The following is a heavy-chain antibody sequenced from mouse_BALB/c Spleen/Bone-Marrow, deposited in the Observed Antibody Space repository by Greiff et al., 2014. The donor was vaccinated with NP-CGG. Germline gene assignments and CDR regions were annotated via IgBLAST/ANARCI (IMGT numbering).Heavy chain of an antibody. CDR1: GFTFTDYY. CDR2: IRNKANGYTT. J-gene: IGHJ1*01. D-gene: IGHD1-1*01. Sequence: DVMLVESGGGLVQPRGSLRLSCATSGFTFTDYYMSWVRQPPGKALEWLGFIRNKANGYTTEYSASVKGRFTISRDNSQSILYLQMNTLRAEDSATYYCARDRNYGSSWYFDVWGAGTTVTVSS. V-gene: IGHV7-3*02. CDR3: ARDRNYGSSWYFDV.